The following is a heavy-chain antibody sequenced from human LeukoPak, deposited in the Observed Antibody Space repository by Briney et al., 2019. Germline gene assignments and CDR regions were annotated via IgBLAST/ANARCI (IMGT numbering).Heavy chain of an antibody. J-gene: IGHJ4*02. Sequence: PGRSLRLSCTASGFAVSSNYMNWVRQAPGKGLEWVSFISSGGTTHYADSVEGRFTISRDNSKNTLYLHMNTLRAEDTAVYYCARKYNSGWWIDCWGQGTLVTVSS. D-gene: IGHD6-19*01. CDR1: GFAVSSNY. V-gene: IGHV3-53*01. CDR2: ISSGGTT. CDR3: ARKYNSGWWIDC.